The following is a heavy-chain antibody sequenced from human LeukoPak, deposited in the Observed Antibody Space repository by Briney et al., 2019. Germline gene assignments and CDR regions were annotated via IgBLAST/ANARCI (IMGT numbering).Heavy chain of an antibody. CDR1: GGSISSYY. CDR2: IYYSGST. D-gene: IGHD3-3*01. CDR3: ARAPVYYDFWSGSDY. V-gene: IGHV4-30-4*08. Sequence: SETLSLTCTVSGGSISSYYWSWIRQPPGKGLEWIGYIYYSGSTYYNPSLKSRVTISVDTSKNQFSLKLSSVTAADTAVYYCARAPVYYDFWSGSDYWGQGTLVTVSS. J-gene: IGHJ4*02.